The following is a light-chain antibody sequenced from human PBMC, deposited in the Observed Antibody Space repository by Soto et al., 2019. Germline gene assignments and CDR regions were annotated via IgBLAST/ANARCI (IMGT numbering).Light chain of an antibody. CDR3: AAWDDSLRGWV. V-gene: IGLV1-47*01. J-gene: IGLJ3*02. CDR1: SSSIGSNY. Sequence: QSVLTQPPSASGTPGQRVTISCSESSSSIGSNYIYWYQQLPGTAPKHLIYRDSQRPSGVPDRFSGSKSGTSASLAISGLRSEDEADYYCAAWDDSLRGWVFGGGTKLTVL. CDR2: RDS.